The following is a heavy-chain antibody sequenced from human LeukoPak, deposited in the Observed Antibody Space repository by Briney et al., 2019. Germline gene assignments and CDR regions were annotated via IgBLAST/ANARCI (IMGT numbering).Heavy chain of an antibody. CDR2: ISGSGGST. J-gene: IGHJ4*02. CDR1: GFTFSSYA. D-gene: IGHD1-26*01. CDR3: AKDVVGAPYYFDY. V-gene: IGHV3-23*01. Sequence: GGSLRLSCAASGFTFSSYAMSWVRQAPGKGLEWVSAISGSGGSTYYADSVKGRFTISRDNSKNTLYLQMNSLRAEDTAVYCCAKDVVGAPYYFDYWGQGTLVTVSS.